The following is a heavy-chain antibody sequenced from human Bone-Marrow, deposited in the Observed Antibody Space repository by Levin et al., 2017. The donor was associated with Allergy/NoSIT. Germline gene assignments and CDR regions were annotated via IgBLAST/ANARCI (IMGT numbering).Heavy chain of an antibody. J-gene: IGHJ5*02. CDR3: ARLVKRLYNWFDP. Sequence: GESLKISCKASGYTFTSYDINWVRQATGQGLEWMGWMNPNSGNTGYAQKFQGRVTMTRNTSISTAYMELSSLRSEDTAVYYCARLVKRLYNWFDPWGQGTLVTVSS. D-gene: IGHD3-9*01. V-gene: IGHV1-8*01. CDR1: GYTFTSYD. CDR2: MNPNSGNT.